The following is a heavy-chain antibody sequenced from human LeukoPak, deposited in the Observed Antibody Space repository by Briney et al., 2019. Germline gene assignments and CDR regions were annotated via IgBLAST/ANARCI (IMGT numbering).Heavy chain of an antibody. V-gene: IGHV5-51*01. CDR2: IYPGDSDT. CDR1: GYSFTSYW. J-gene: IGHJ3*02. CDR3: ARRDITMVRGDINNAFDI. D-gene: IGHD3-10*01. Sequence: GESLKISCKGSGYSFTSYWIGWVRQMPGKGLEWMGIIYPGDSDTRYSPSFQGQVTISADKSISTAYLQWSSLKASDTAMYYCARRDITMVRGDINNAFDIWGQGTMVTVSS.